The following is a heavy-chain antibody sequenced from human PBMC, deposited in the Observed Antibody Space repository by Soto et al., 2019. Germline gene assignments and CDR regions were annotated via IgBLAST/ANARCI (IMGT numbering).Heavy chain of an antibody. CDR3: ARDSSGRAIFDS. Sequence: QVQLVQSGGEVKKPGASVKVSCWASGYTFTSYGISWVRQAPGQGIEWLGWTSAYMVTNYAQKFQGRVTMTTDTSTSTAYMELRSVRFDDTAVYYCARDSSGRAIFDSWGQGTLVTVSS. CDR2: TSAYMVT. CDR1: GYTFTSYG. J-gene: IGHJ4*02. V-gene: IGHV1-18*01. D-gene: IGHD6-19*01.